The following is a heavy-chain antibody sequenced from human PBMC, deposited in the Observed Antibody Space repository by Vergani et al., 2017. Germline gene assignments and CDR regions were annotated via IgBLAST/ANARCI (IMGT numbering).Heavy chain of an antibody. J-gene: IGHJ2*01. CDR3: ARELTWFGEEPWYFDL. Sequence: QVQLQESGPGLVKPSETLSLTCTVSGGSISSYYWSWIRQPAGKGLEWIGRIYTSGSTNYNPSLKSRVTMSVDTSKNQFSLKLRSVTASDTAVYYCARELTWFGEEPWYFDLWGRGTLVTVSS. D-gene: IGHD3-10*01. CDR1: GGSISSYY. CDR2: IYTSGST. V-gene: IGHV4-4*07.